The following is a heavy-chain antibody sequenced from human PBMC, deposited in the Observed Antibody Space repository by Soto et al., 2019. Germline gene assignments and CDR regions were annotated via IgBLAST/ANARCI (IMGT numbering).Heavy chain of an antibody. CDR3: ARRYGYSFDY. Sequence: QVQLQESGPGLVKPSETLSLTCTVSGGSISSYYWSWIRQPPGKGLEWIGYIYYSGSTNYNTSLKSRVTISVDTSKNQFSLKLSSVTAAETAVYYCARRYGYSFDYWGQGTLVTVSS. D-gene: IGHD1-1*01. V-gene: IGHV4-59*08. J-gene: IGHJ4*02. CDR1: GGSISSYY. CDR2: IYYSGST.